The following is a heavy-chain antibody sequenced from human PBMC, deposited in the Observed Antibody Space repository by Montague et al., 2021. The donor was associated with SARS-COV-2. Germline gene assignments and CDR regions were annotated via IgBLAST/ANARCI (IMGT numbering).Heavy chain of an antibody. CDR2: IYYSGST. CDR3: ARELPGAPFI. CDR1: GGPISSYY. J-gene: IGHJ3*02. D-gene: IGHD1-26*01. V-gene: IGHV4-59*01. Sequence: SETLSLTCTVSGGPISSYYWSWIRQPPGKGLEWIGYIYYSGSTNYNPSLKSRVTISVDTSKNQFSLKLSSVTAADTAVYYCARELPGAPFIWGQGTMVTVSS.